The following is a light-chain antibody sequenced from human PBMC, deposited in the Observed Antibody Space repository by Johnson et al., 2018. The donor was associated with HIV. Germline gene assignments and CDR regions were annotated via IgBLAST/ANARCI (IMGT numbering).Light chain of an antibody. CDR2: ENN. CDR1: SSNIGNNY. V-gene: IGLV1-51*02. CDR3: GTWDSSMSVSYV. Sequence: QSVLTQPPSVSAAPGQKVTIPCSGSSSNIGNNYVSWYQHLPGTAPKLLIYENNKRPSGSPDRFSGSKSGTSATLDITGLQTGDEDDYYCGTWDSSMSVSYVFGTGTKVTFL. J-gene: IGLJ1*01.